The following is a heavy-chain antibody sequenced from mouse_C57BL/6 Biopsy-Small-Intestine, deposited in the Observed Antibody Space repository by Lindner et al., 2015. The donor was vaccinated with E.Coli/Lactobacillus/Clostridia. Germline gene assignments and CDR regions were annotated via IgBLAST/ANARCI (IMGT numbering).Heavy chain of an antibody. J-gene: IGHJ3*01. V-gene: IGHV1-66*01. CDR2: INPSSGNT. CDR1: GYSFTTDFY. Sequence: SVKVSCKASGYSFTTDFYLHWVRQAPGQGLEWMGGINPSSGNTKYAQNFQGRVTMTRDTSITTAYMELSSLRSDDTAVYYCAGERMYSGTYSKAFDIWGQGTLVTASS. CDR3: AGERMYSGTYSKAFDI. D-gene: IGHD2-10*01.